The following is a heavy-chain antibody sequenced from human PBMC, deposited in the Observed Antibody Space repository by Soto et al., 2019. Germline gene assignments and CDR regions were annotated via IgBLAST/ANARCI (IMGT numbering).Heavy chain of an antibody. D-gene: IGHD2-2*01. CDR3: ARAGDDCSAAKCYVIDY. CDR1: GGSISSSSYD. V-gene: IGHV4-39*01. Sequence: SEPLSLPCTVSGGSISSSSYDWCWILHPPAKGLEWIGSIYYSGSTYYNPSLKSRVTISVDTSKNQFSLKLSSVTAADTAMYYCARAGDDCSAAKCYVIDYWGQGTLVTVSS. J-gene: IGHJ4*02. CDR2: IYYSGST.